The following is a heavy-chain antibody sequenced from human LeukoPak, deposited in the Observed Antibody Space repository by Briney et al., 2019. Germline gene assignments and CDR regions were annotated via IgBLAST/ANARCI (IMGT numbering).Heavy chain of an antibody. CDR2: INAGNGNT. V-gene: IGHV1-3*01. J-gene: IGHJ6*02. CDR3: ASRYDSSGYDYYGMDV. Sequence: ASVKVSCKASGHTFTSYAMHWVRQAPGQRLEWMGWINAGNGNTKYSQKFQGRVTITRDTSASTAYMELSSLRSEDTAVYYCASRYDSSGYDYYGMDVWGQGTTVTVSS. D-gene: IGHD3-22*01. CDR1: GHTFTSYA.